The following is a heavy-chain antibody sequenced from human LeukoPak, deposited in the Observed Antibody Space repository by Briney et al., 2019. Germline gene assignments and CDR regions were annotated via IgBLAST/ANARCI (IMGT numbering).Heavy chain of an antibody. CDR1: GGTFSSYA. J-gene: IGHJ4*02. CDR3: ARGGFGEFEYYFDY. Sequence: ASVKVSCKASGGTFSSYAFSWVRQAPGQGLEWRGRIIPILGIANYAQRFQGRVTITADKSTSTAYMELSSLRSEDTAVYYCARGGFGEFEYYFDYWGQGTLVSVSS. V-gene: IGHV1-69*04. D-gene: IGHD3-10*01. CDR2: IIPILGIA.